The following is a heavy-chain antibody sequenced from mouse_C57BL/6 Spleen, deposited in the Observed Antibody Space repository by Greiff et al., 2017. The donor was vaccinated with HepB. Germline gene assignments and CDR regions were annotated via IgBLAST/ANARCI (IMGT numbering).Heavy chain of an antibody. CDR2: INYDGSST. CDR3: ARDGYGSSYGFAY. Sequence: EVKLVESEGGLVQPGSSMKLSCTASGFTFSDYYMAWVRQVPEKGLEWVANINYDGSSTYYLDSLKSRFIISRDNAKNILYLQMSSLKSEDTATYYCARDGYGSSYGFAYWGQGTLVTVSA. CDR1: GFTFSDYY. J-gene: IGHJ3*01. D-gene: IGHD1-1*01. V-gene: IGHV5-16*01.